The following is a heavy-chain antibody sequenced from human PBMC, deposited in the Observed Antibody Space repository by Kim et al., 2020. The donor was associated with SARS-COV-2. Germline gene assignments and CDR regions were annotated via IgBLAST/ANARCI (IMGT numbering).Heavy chain of an antibody. Sequence: GGSLRLSCAASGFTFSNSAMHWVRQAPGKGLEYVSSISRDGGSTYYADSVKGRFTIARDNSKNMLYLQMGSVRAEDMAVYYCARWGNYYDSSNYHYWGQG. CDR3: ARWGNYYDSSNYHY. CDR1: GFTFSNSA. CDR2: ISRDGGST. J-gene: IGHJ4*02. D-gene: IGHD3-22*01. V-gene: IGHV3-64*02.